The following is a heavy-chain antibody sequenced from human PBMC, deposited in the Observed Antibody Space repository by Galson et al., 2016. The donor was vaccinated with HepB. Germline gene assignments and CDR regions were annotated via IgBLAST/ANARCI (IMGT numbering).Heavy chain of an antibody. Sequence: SLRLSCAASGFDLGNYWMSWVRQAPGKGLEWLANIRQDGDEEHYVHSVKGRFISSRDNAKNSVYLQMNSLRAEDTAVYYCTREEVATNRRWNFDIWGQGTMVTVSS. D-gene: IGHD5-12*01. CDR1: GFDLGNYW. CDR2: IRQDGDEE. CDR3: TREEVATNRRWNFDI. V-gene: IGHV3-7*01. J-gene: IGHJ3*02.